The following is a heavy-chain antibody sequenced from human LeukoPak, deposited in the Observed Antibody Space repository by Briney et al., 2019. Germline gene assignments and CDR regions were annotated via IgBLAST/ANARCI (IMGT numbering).Heavy chain of an antibody. D-gene: IGHD3-16*01. J-gene: IGHJ4*01. CDR2: ISYDGSNK. CDR1: GFTFSSYA. V-gene: IGHV3-30*18. CDR3: AKELSSFGFVSGFDY. Sequence: PGGSLRLSCAASGFTFSSYAMSWVRQAPGKGLEWVAVISYDGSNKYYADSVKGRFTISRDNSKNTLYLQMNSLRAEDTAVYYCAKELSSFGFVSGFDYWGHGTLVTVSS.